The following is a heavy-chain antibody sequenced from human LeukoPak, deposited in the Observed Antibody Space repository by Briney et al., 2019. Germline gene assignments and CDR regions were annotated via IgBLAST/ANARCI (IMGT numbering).Heavy chain of an antibody. D-gene: IGHD1-14*01. CDR2: IAYDGSRA. J-gene: IGHJ4*02. Sequence: GGSLRLSCAGSGFTFGGYGMHWFRQTPGKGLEWVAVIAYDGSRAFYADSVKGRFTISGDNSKNTMSVQMDDLRAKDTAVYYCTRYNNDHFDYWGQGTLVTVSS. CDR3: TRYNNDHFDY. CDR1: GFTFGGYG. V-gene: IGHV3-33*01.